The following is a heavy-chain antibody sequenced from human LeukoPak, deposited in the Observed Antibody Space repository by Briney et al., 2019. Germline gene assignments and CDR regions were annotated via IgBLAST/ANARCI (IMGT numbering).Heavy chain of an antibody. CDR2: IYHSGST. CDR1: GGSFSGYY. D-gene: IGHD6-13*01. J-gene: IGHJ4*02. Sequence: PSETLSLTCAVYGGSFSGYYWSWVRQPPGKGLEWIGEIYHSGSTIYNPSLRSRVTISVDNSKNQFSLKLSSVTAADTAVYYCARRRVAAAGTRDYWGQGTLVTVSS. CDR3: ARRRVAAAGTRDY. V-gene: IGHV4-34*01.